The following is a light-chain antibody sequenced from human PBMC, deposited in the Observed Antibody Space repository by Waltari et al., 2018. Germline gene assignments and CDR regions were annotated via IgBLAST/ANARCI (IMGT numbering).Light chain of an antibody. J-gene: IGKJ4*01. V-gene: IGKV3-11*01. CDR2: DTS. CDR3: QQGSVLPLT. Sequence: EIVLTQSLATLSLSAGERATLSCRASQSVFNYLAWYQQKPGQAPRLLIYDTSKRATGIPARFSGSGSGTDFTLTISNLEAEDFALYFCQQGSVLPLTFGGGTKVDIK. CDR1: QSVFNY.